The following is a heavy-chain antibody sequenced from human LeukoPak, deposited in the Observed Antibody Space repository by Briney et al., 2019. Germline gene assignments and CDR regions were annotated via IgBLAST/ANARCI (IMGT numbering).Heavy chain of an antibody. CDR2: IVVGSGNT. CDR3: AADLAAAGTYDY. D-gene: IGHD6-13*01. CDR1: GFTFTSSA. V-gene: IGHV1-58*01. Sequence: SVKVSCKASGFTFTSSAVQWVRQARGQRLEWIGWIVVGSGNTNYAQKFQERVTITKDMSTSTAYMELSSLRSEDTAVYYCAADLAAAGTYDYWGQGTLVTVSS. J-gene: IGHJ4*02.